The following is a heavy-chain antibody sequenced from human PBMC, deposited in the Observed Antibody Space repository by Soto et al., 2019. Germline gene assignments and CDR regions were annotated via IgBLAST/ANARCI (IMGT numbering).Heavy chain of an antibody. CDR3: ARVYCSSTICYIWDNWFDP. J-gene: IGHJ5*02. V-gene: IGHV4-59*01. Sequence: QVQLQESGPGLVKPSETLSLTCTVSGGSISSYYWSWIRQPPGKGLEWIGYIYYSGRTNYNPSLKSRVTISVDTSKTQFSLKLSSVTAADTAVYYCARVYCSSTICYIWDNWFDPWGQGTLVTVSS. CDR1: GGSISSYY. CDR2: IYYSGRT. D-gene: IGHD2-2*02.